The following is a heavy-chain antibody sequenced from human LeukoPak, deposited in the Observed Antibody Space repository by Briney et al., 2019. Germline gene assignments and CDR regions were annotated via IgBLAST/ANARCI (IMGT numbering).Heavy chain of an antibody. CDR1: GGSISSYY. V-gene: IGHV4-4*07. CDR3: ARAVISFGGVIAKGFDC. J-gene: IGHJ4*02. CDR2: IYPSGNT. Sequence: SETLSLTCTVSGGSISSYYWSWIRQPAGKGLEWIGRIYPSGNTNYNPSLKSRVTISVDTSKNQFSLKLSSVTAADTAVYYCARAVISFGGVIAKGFDCWGQGTLVTISP. D-gene: IGHD3-16*02.